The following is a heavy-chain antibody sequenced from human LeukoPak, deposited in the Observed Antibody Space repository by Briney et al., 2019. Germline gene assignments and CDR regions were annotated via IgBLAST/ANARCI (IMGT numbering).Heavy chain of an antibody. CDR3: ATNLFEYSSSPLFDY. CDR2: IIPIFGTA. CDR1: GGTFSSYA. Sequence: SVKVSCKSSGGTFSSYAISWVRQAPGQGLEWMGRIIPIFGTANYAQKFQGRVTITTDESTSTAYMELSSLRSEDTAVYYCATNLFEYSSSPLFDYWGQGTLVTVSS. J-gene: IGHJ4*02. D-gene: IGHD6-6*01. V-gene: IGHV1-69*05.